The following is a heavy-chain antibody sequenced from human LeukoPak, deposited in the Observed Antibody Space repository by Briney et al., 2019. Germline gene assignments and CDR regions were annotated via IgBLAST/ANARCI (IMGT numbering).Heavy chain of an antibody. CDR1: GFTFSSYS. J-gene: IGHJ4*02. Sequence: GGSLRLSCAASGFTFSSYSMNWVRQARGKGREGVSSISSSSSYIYYADSVKGGFTISRDNAKNSLYLQMNRLRAEDTAVYYCARAQGSSSDYWGQGTLVTLSS. CDR3: ARAQGSSSDY. V-gene: IGHV3-21*01. CDR2: ISSSSSYI. D-gene: IGHD6-6*01.